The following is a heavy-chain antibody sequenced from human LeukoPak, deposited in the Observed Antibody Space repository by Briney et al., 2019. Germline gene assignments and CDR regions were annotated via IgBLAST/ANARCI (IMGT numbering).Heavy chain of an antibody. V-gene: IGHV4-59*01. D-gene: IGHD2-15*01. Sequence: PSETLSLTCTVSGGSISSYYWSWIRQPPGKGLEWIGYIYYSGSTNYNPSLKSRVTISVDTSKNQFSLKLNSVTTADTAVYSCARGISFFDYWGQGTLVTVSS. CDR1: GGSISSYY. CDR3: ARGISFFDY. CDR2: IYYSGST. J-gene: IGHJ4*02.